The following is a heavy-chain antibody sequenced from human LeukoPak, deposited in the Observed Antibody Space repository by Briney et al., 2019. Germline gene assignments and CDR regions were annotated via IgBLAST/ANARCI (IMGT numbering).Heavy chain of an antibody. CDR3: AKGGYCSSSSCYYGWFEP. CDR1: GFSFSSYA. CDR2: TSAGGSST. D-gene: IGHD2-2*01. J-gene: IGHJ5*02. Sequence: PGRSLRLSCAASGFSFSSYAMHWVRQAPGKGLEWVSTTSAGGSSTYYADSVKGRFTISRDNSKNTFYLQMNSLRAEDTAAYYCAKGGYCSSSSCYYGWFEPWGQGTLVTVSS. V-gene: IGHV3-23*01.